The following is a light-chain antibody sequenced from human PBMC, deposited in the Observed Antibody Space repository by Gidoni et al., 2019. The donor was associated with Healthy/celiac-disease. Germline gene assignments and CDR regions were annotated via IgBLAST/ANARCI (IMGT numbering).Light chain of an antibody. Sequence: IVMPRSPATLSVSPGERATISCRASQSVSRNLAWYQQKPGQAPRLLIYGASTRATGSPARFSGSESGTELTLTISSLQYEDFAVYYCQQYNNWPPWTFGQXTKVEIK. V-gene: IGKV3-15*01. CDR1: QSVSRN. CDR3: QQYNNWPPWT. J-gene: IGKJ1*01. CDR2: GAS.